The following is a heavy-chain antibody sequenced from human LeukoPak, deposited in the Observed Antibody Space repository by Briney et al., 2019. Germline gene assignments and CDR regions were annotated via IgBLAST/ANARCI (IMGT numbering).Heavy chain of an antibody. D-gene: IGHD3-22*01. CDR1: GYSFSNND. V-gene: IGHV1-8*01. J-gene: IGHJ3*02. Sequence: ASVKVSCKASGYSFSNNDINWVRQATGQGLEWMGWMSPNSGNTGYAQKFQGRITMTKNTSISTAYMELSSLRSEDTAVYYCARDSTSGYYDSGTVAFDIWGQGTMVTVSS. CDR2: MSPNSGNT. CDR3: ARDSTSGYYDSGTVAFDI.